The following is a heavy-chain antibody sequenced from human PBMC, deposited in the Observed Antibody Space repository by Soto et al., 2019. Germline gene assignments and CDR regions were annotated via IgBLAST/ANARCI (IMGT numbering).Heavy chain of an antibody. Sequence: SETLSLTCTVSGGSISSYYWSWIPQPPGKGLEWIGYIYYSGSTNYNPSLKSRVTISVDTSKNQFSLKLSSVTAADTAVYYCARGPAAIHGWFDPWGQGTLVTVS. CDR2: IYYSGST. CDR3: ARGPAAIHGWFDP. V-gene: IGHV4-59*01. CDR1: GGSISSYY. J-gene: IGHJ5*02. D-gene: IGHD2-2*01.